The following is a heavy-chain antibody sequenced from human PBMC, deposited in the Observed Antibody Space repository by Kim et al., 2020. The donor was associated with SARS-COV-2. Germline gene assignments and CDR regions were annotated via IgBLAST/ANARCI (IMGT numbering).Heavy chain of an antibody. CDR2: IYYSGST. J-gene: IGHJ3*02. CDR1: GGSISSYY. Sequence: SETLSLTCTVSGGSISSYYWSWIRQPPGKGLEWIGYIYYSGSTNYNPSLKSRVTISVDTSKNQFSLKLSSVTAADTAVYYCARISPEDDFWSATWGAFDIWGQGTMVTVSS. D-gene: IGHD3-3*01. V-gene: IGHV4-59*08. CDR3: ARISPEDDFWSATWGAFDI.